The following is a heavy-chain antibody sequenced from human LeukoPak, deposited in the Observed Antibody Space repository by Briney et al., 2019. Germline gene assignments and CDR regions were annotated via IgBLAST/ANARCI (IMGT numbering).Heavy chain of an antibody. J-gene: IGHJ4*02. Sequence: SETLSLTCTVSGDSISNYHWSWIRQPAGKGLEWIGRIYISGSTHYNPSLKSRVTMSVDTSKNHFSLKLTSVTAADTAMYYCARNSGDYWGQGTLVTVSP. D-gene: IGHD3-10*01. V-gene: IGHV4-4*07. CDR1: GDSISNYH. CDR3: ARNSGDY. CDR2: IYISGST.